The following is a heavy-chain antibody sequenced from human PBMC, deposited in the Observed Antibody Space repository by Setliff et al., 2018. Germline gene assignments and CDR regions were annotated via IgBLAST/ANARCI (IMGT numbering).Heavy chain of an antibody. CDR3: ARGLGEITMVRGVRVK. V-gene: IGHV3-23*01. CDR2: IPSTGSRT. D-gene: IGHD3-10*01. CDR1: GFNFSIYT. Sequence: GGSLRLSCAASGFNFSIYTMTWVRQAPGKGLEWVSSIPSTGSRTDYADSVQGRFIVSRDNSKNTLYLEMNTLRTDDTALYYCARGLGEITMVRGVRVKWGQGTRVTVSS. J-gene: IGHJ4*02.